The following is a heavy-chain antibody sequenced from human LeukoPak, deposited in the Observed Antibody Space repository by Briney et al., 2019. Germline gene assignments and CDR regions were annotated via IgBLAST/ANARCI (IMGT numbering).Heavy chain of an antibody. D-gene: IGHD3-10*01. CDR2: IRSKANNYAT. CDR3: TRRTGSGSYYFDY. CDR1: GFTFSGSA. Sequence: GGSLRLSCAASGFTFSGSAIHWVRQASGKGLEWVGRIRSKANNYATTYAASVKGRFTTSRDDSKNTVHLQMNSLKTEDTAVYWCTRRTGSGSYYFDYWGQGTLVTVSS. V-gene: IGHV3-73*01. J-gene: IGHJ4*02.